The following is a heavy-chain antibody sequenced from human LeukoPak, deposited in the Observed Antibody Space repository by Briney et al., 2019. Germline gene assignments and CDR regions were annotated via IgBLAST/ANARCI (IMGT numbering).Heavy chain of an antibody. J-gene: IGHJ4*02. V-gene: IGHV4-61*02. CDR1: GGSISSGSYY. CDR2: IYTSGIT. D-gene: IGHD6-6*01. Sequence: PSETLSLTCTVSGGSISSGSYYWSWIRQPAGKGLEWIGRIYTSGITNYNHSLKRRVTRSVDKSKYQFSLKLSSVTAADTAVYYCAGGPFSSSSEAAFDYWGQGTLVTVSS. CDR3: AGGPFSSSSEAAFDY.